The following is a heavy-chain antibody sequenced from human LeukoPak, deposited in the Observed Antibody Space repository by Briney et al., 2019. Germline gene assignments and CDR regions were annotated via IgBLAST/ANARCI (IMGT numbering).Heavy chain of an antibody. D-gene: IGHD5-12*01. J-gene: IGHJ4*02. V-gene: IGHV3-20*04. CDR3: ARGPSGYHNT. CDR1: GFTFDHYG. Sequence: GGSLRLSCEVSGFTFDHYGMNWVRQAPGKGLEWVSGITWNGGRTGYADSVKGRFTISRDNAKNSLYLQMNSLRAEDTAVYYCARGPSGYHNTGGQGTLVTVSS. CDR2: ITWNGGRT.